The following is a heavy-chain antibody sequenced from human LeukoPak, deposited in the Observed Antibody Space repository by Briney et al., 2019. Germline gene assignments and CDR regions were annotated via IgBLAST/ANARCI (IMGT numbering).Heavy chain of an antibody. CDR2: ITSDSRTI. CDR1: GFTFSSYN. V-gene: IGHV3-48*01. Sequence: LTGGSLRLSCAPSGFTFSSYNMNWVRQTPGKGLEWISYITSDSRTIYYADSVRGRFIISRDNAKNSLYLQMNSLRAEDTAVYYCAELGITMIGGVWGKGTTVTISS. J-gene: IGHJ6*04. CDR3: AELGITMIGGV. D-gene: IGHD3-10*02.